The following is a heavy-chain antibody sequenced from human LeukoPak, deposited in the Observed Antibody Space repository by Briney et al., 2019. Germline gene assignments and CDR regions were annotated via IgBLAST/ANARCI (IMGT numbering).Heavy chain of an antibody. CDR3: ARLLVDSYGYWFDP. J-gene: IGHJ5*02. V-gene: IGHV4-59*08. Sequence: SETLSLTCTVSGGSIISYYWTWIRQPPEKGLEWIGYIYYSGSTNYNPSLKSRVTISVDTSKNQFSLKLTSVTAADTAVYYCARLLVDSYGYWFDPWGQGTLVTVSS. CDR2: IYYSGST. D-gene: IGHD5-18*01. CDR1: GGSIISYY.